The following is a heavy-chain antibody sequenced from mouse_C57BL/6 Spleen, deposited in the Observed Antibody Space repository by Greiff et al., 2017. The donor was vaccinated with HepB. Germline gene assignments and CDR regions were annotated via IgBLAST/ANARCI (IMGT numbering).Heavy chain of an antibody. V-gene: IGHV1-80*01. CDR1: GYAFSSYW. CDR3: ARRRYGNNAGAMDY. D-gene: IGHD2-1*01. Sequence: QVQLKQSGAELVKPGASVKISCKASGYAFSSYWMNWVKQRPGKGLEWIGQIYPGDGDTNYNGKFKGKATLTADKSSSTAYMQLSSLTSEDSAVYFCARRRYGNNAGAMDYWGQGTSVTVSS. J-gene: IGHJ4*01. CDR2: IYPGDGDT.